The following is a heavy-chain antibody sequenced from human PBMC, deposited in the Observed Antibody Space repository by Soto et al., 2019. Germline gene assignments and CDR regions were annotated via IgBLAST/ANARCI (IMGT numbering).Heavy chain of an antibody. J-gene: IGHJ5*02. CDR3: APRIKVSGLPIPPFDT. V-gene: IGHV4-34*01. Sequence: PSETLSLTCAVYGGSVNGYYWNWIRQPPGKGLEWIGEINHTGGTHYNPSLKSRVTMSVDTSKNQFSLRLSSVTAAETAIYYCAPRIKVSGLPIPPFDTWGQGTQVTVSS. CDR2: INHTGGT. D-gene: IGHD1-20*01. CDR1: GGSVNGYY.